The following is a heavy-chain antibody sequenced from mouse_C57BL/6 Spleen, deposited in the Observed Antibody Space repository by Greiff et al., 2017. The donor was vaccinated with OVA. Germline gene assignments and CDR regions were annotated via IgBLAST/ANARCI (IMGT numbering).Heavy chain of an antibody. CDR1: GYTFTGYW. CDR2: ILPGSGST. V-gene: IGHV1-9*01. Sequence: QVQLQQSGAELMKPGASVKLSCKATGYTFTGYWIEWVKQRPGHGLEWIGEILPGSGSTNYNEKFKGKATFTADTSSNTAYMQLSTLTTEDSAVNYCARGGDYYGSRGNFDDWGTGTTVTVSS. J-gene: IGHJ1*03. D-gene: IGHD1-1*01. CDR3: ARGGDYYGSRGNFDD.